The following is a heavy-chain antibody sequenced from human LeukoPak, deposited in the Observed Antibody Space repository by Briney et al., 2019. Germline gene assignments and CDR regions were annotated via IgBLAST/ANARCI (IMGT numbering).Heavy chain of an antibody. Sequence: SETLSLTCTVSGGSISSYYWSWIRQPAGKGLGWIGRIYTSGSTNYNPSLKSRVTMSVDTSKNQFSLKLSSVTAADTAVYYCARDLTAANAFDIWGQGTMVTVSS. J-gene: IGHJ3*02. CDR2: IYTSGST. D-gene: IGHD5-18*01. CDR1: GGSISSYY. CDR3: ARDLTAANAFDI. V-gene: IGHV4-4*07.